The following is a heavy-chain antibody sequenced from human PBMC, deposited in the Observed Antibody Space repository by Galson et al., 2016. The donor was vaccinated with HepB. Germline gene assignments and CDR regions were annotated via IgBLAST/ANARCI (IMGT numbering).Heavy chain of an antibody. J-gene: IGHJ3*01. V-gene: IGHV1-3*01. CDR1: GYNFVYRT. CDR2: INPGNGNT. Sequence: SVKVSCKASGYNFVYRTLHWVRQAPGQRLEWMGWINPGNGNTRYSQRFQGRVTITRDTSATTAYMALSGLKSEDTAIYYCAKDLPGALRAFDVGGQGTMVIVSS. CDR3: AKDLPGALRAFDV. D-gene: IGHD1-14*01.